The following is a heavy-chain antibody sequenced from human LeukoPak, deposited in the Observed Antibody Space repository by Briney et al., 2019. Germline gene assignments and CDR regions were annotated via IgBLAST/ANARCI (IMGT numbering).Heavy chain of an antibody. J-gene: IGHJ4*02. CDR1: GGTFSSYA. CDR3: AREIEIGRAFDY. CDR2: IIPIFGTA. Sequence: ASVKVSRKASGGTFSSYAISWVRQAPGQGLEWMGGIIPIFGTANYAQKFQGGVTITADESTSTAYMELSSLRSEDTAVYYCAREIEIGRAFDYWGQGTLVTVSS. D-gene: IGHD5-24*01. V-gene: IGHV1-69*13.